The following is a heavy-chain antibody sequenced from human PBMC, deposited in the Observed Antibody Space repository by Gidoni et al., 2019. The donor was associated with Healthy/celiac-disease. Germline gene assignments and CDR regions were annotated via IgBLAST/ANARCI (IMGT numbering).Heavy chain of an antibody. CDR1: GGTFSRYA. CDR3: ARGIQLWLFDY. Sequence: QVQLVQSGAEVKKPGSSVKVSCQASGGTFSRYAISWVRQAPGKGLEWMGGIIPIFGTANYAQKFQGRVTITADESTSTAYMELSSLRSEDTAVYYCARGIQLWLFDYWGQGTLVTVSS. J-gene: IGHJ4*02. V-gene: IGHV1-69*01. D-gene: IGHD5-18*01. CDR2: IIPIFGTA.